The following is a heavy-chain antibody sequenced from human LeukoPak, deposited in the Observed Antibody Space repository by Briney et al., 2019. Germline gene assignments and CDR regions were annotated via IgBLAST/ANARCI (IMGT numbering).Heavy chain of an antibody. Sequence: PGGSLRLSCAASGFSFSTSPMSWLRQPPGKGLEWVSAMNNGPGATFYRDSVRGRFTISRDDSKSTLYLQMNSLRAEDTGTYYCAKTHYDLLDVWGQGTTVTVSS. CDR1: GFSFSTSP. CDR3: AKTHYDLLDV. J-gene: IGHJ6*02. D-gene: IGHD5-12*01. CDR2: MNNGPGAT. V-gene: IGHV3-23*01.